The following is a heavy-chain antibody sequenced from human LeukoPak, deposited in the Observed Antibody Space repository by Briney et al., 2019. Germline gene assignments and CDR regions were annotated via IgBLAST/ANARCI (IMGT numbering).Heavy chain of an antibody. CDR1: GFTFSSYS. CDR2: ISSGSSYI. D-gene: IGHD3-22*01. J-gene: IGHJ5*01. CDR3: RGDSSGYSDS. V-gene: IGHV3-21*01. Sequence: GGSLRLSCAASGFTFSSYSMNWVRQAPGKGLEWVSSISSGSSYIYYADSVKGRFTISRGNAKNSLYLQMNSLRAEDTAVYYCRGDSSGYSDSWGQGTLVTVSS.